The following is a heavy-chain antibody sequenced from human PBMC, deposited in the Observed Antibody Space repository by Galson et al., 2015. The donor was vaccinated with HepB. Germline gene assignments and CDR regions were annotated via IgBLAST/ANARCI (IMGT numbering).Heavy chain of an antibody. Sequence: SVKVSCKASGGTFSKYAISWVRQAPGQGLEWMGGIIPIFGTAHYAQKFQGRVTITADESTSTAYMELSSLRSEDTAIYYCARVYYYASSGYYYWGQGPLVTVSS. CDR1: GGTFSKYA. V-gene: IGHV1-69*13. J-gene: IGHJ4*02. CDR3: ARVYYYASSGYYY. CDR2: IIPIFGTA. D-gene: IGHD3-22*01.